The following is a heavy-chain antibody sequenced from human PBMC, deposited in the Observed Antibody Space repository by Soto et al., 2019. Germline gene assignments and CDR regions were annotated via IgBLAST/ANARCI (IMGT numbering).Heavy chain of an antibody. CDR3: ARVIRGAYYNYPIDT. Sequence: ASVKVSCKASGYTFTGYFMHWVRQAPGQGLEWMGWINPYSGGADYAQSFQGRVTMTRDTSISTVYMELSRLRFDDTTVYYCARVIRGAYYNYPIDTWGQATVVSVSS. CDR1: GYTFTGYF. V-gene: IGHV1-2*02. D-gene: IGHD3-16*01. J-gene: IGHJ5*02. CDR2: INPYSGGA.